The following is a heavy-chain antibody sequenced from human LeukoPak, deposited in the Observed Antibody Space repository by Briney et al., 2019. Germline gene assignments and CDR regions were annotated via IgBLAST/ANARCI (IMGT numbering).Heavy chain of an antibody. CDR2: VYNSEYT. J-gene: IGHJ4*02. D-gene: IGHD2-15*01. CDR1: GGSFTGDY. CDR3: ARTHGSSGYYVFDY. Sequence: PSETLSLTCTVSGGSFTGDYWTWIRQPPGEGLEWIGYVYNSEYTKYNPSLKSRVTISLDTSKSQFSLKLSSVTAADTAAYYCARTHGSSGYYVFDYWGQGTLVTVSS. V-gene: IGHV4-59*01.